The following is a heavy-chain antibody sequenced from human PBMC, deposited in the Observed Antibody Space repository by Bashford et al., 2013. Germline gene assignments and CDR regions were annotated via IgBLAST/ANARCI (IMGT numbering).Heavy chain of an antibody. J-gene: IGHJ4*02. Sequence: PSVKVSCKASGYTFANYHMHWVRQAPGQGLEWMGLINPSGESTRYAQKFQDRVTLTRDTSTSTDYMELSSLRSEDTAVYFCAKDRAGSWTVDYWGQGTLVTVSS. V-gene: IGHV1-46*01. CDR2: INPSGEST. CDR3: AKDRAGSWTVDY. D-gene: IGHD3/OR15-3a*01. CDR1: GYTFANYH.